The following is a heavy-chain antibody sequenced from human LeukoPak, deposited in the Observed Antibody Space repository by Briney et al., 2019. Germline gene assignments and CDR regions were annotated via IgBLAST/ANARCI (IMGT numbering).Heavy chain of an antibody. J-gene: IGHJ3*02. D-gene: IGHD2-15*01. CDR1: GFTVSSNY. V-gene: IGHV3-53*01. CDR2: IYSGGST. Sequence: GGSLRLSCAASGFTVSSNYMSWVRQAPGKGLEWVSLIYSGGSTYYADSVKGRFSISRDNSKNTLYLQMNSLRAEDTAVYYCARQTGSHAFDIWGQGTMVTVSS. CDR3: ARQTGSHAFDI.